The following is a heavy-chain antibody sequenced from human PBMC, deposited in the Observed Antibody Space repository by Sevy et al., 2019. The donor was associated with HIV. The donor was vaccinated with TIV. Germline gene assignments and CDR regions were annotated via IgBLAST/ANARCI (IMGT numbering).Heavy chain of an antibody. CDR2: IDPSAGNA. J-gene: IGHJ4*02. CDR1: GDTFTNNY. CDR3: VRADPAQHFDS. Sequence: GESLKISCKASGDTFTNNYMHWVRQAPGQGLGWMGIIDPSAGNASYAQRFQGRVTMTRDRSTSTLYMDLNSLRSEDTAVYYCVRADPAQHFDSWGQGTLVTVSS. V-gene: IGHV1-46*01.